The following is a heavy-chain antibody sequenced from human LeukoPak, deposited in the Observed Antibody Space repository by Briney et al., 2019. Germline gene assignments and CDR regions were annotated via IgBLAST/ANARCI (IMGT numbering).Heavy chain of an antibody. J-gene: IGHJ6*02. CDR1: GFTFSSYA. CDR2: ISGSGGST. V-gene: IGHV3-23*01. D-gene: IGHD2-15*01. Sequence: GGSLRLSCAASGFTFSSYAMSWVRQAPGKGLEWVSAISGSGGSTNYADSVKGRFTISRDNSKNTLYLQMNSLRAADTAVYYCAKVMGGRLNYGMDVWGQGTTVTVSS. CDR3: AKVMGGRLNYGMDV.